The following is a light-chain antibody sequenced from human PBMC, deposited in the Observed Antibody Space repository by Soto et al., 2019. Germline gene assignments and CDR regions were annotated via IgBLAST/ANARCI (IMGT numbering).Light chain of an antibody. CDR3: KQSYSSQWT. Sequence: DIQMTQSPSSLSASVGDRFNITCRASRSISRYLSWYQQKPGKAPNLLIYAASSLQSGVPSRFSGAGSGTDFTLTIGNLHPEDFAIYYCKQSYSSQWTFGQGTKVDIK. V-gene: IGKV1-39*01. CDR2: AAS. CDR1: RSISRY. J-gene: IGKJ1*01.